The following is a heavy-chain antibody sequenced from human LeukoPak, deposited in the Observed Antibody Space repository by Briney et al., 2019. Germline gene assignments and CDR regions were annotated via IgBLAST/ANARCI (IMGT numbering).Heavy chain of an antibody. Sequence: PGGSLRLSCAASGFTFDDYAMHWVRQAPGKGLEWVSGISWNSGSIGYADSVKGRFTISRDNAKNSLYLQMNSLRAEDTAVYYCARESDRHHDLWSGYLALDYWGQGTRVTVSS. CDR2: ISWNSGSI. J-gene: IGHJ4*02. V-gene: IGHV3-9*01. D-gene: IGHD3-3*01. CDR3: ARESDRHHDLWSGYLALDY. CDR1: GFTFDDYA.